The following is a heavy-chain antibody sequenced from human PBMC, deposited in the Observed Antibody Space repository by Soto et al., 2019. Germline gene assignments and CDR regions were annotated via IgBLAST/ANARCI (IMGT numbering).Heavy chain of an antibody. CDR1: GYTFTSYA. Sequence: QVQLVQSGAEVKKPGASVKVSCKASGYTFTSYAMHWVRQAPGQRLEWMGWINAGNGNTKYSQKFQGRVTITRDTSASTAYMELSSLRSEDTAVYYCARSEYDFWSGYPYYFDYWGQGPLVTVSS. CDR2: INAGNGNT. J-gene: IGHJ4*02. V-gene: IGHV1-3*01. CDR3: ARSEYDFWSGYPYYFDY. D-gene: IGHD3-3*01.